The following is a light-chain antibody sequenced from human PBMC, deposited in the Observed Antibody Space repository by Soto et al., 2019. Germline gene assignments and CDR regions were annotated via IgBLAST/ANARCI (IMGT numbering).Light chain of an antibody. CDR2: AAS. CDR1: QGIDTS. V-gene: IGKV1-9*01. CDR3: QQLHGYPIT. Sequence: ILLTKAPYSLSSSVGDRVTITCRASQGIDTSLAWYQQKPGKAPKLLIYAASNFQSGVPSRFSGSGSGTHFTLTISSLQPEDFATYYCQQLHGYPITFGQGTRLEIK. J-gene: IGKJ5*01.